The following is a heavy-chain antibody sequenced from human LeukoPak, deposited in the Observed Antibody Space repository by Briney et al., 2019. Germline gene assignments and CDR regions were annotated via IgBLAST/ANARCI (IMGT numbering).Heavy chain of an antibody. J-gene: IGHJ4*02. D-gene: IGHD3-10*01. Sequence: GGSLRLSCQASGFIFTDYAMSWVRQAPGKGLEWVSSINNGAGATFFADSVKGRFTISRDDSRGMVYLQMNSLTAEDTAVYYCARSGLATCHYWGQGTLVTASS. CDR2: INNGAGAT. V-gene: IGHV3-23*01. CDR1: GFIFTDYA. CDR3: ARSGLATCHY.